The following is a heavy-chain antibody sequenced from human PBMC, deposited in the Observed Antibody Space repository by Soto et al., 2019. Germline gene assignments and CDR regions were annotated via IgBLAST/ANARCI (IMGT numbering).Heavy chain of an antibody. V-gene: IGHV3-30-3*01. J-gene: IGHJ4*02. CDR1: GFTFSSYA. CDR2: ISYDGSNK. Sequence: QVQLVESGGGVVQPGRSLRLSCAASGFTFSSYAMHWVRQAPGKGLEWVAVISYDGSNKYYADSVKGRFTISRDNSKNTLYLQMNSLRAEDTAEYYCAREPSVGASGYWCQGTLVTVSS. D-gene: IGHD1-26*01. CDR3: AREPSVGASGY.